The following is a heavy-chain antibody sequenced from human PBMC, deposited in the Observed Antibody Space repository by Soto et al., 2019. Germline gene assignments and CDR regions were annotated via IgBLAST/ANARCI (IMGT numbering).Heavy chain of an antibody. CDR3: ARGVDSWSGYLF. CDR1: GGSFDGYE. D-gene: IGHD3-3*01. J-gene: IGHJ4*02. V-gene: IGHV4-34*01. Sequence: XTLSLPCALYGGSFDGYEWSWIRQSPGKGLEWIGEIHHSGSTKYNPSLKSRFSLSVDTSTKQFSPKMTSMTAADRGVYYCARGVDSWSGYLFWGQGTPGTVSS. CDR2: IHHSGST.